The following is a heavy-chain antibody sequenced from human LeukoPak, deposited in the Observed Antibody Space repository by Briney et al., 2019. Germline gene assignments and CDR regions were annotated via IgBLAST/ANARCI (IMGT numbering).Heavy chain of an antibody. CDR1: GGTFSSYA. CDR3: ARGGYPHAFDI. Sequence: ASVTVSCKASGGTFSSYAISWVRQAPGQGLEWMGRIIPILGIANYAQKFQGRVTITADKSTSTAYMELSSLRSEDTAVYYCARGGYPHAFDIWGQGTMVTVSS. J-gene: IGHJ3*02. CDR2: IIPILGIA. D-gene: IGHD1-26*01. V-gene: IGHV1-69*04.